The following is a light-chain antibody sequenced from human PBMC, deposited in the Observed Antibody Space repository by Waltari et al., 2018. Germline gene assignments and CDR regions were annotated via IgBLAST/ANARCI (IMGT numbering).Light chain of an antibody. CDR2: GAS. CDR3: QHYGDSVT. CDR1: QSLSSAQ. V-gene: IGKV3-20*01. Sequence: EIELTQSPGALFLSPGKRATLSCRASQSLSSAQLAWYKQRPGQPPSLVIHGASNRASGIPERFSGSGSGTVFTLTISRPEPEDFAVYYCQHYGDSVTFGGGTKVEIK. J-gene: IGKJ4*01.